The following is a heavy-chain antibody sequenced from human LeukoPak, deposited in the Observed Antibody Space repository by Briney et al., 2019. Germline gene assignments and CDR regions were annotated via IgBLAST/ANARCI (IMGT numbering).Heavy chain of an antibody. Sequence: PSETLSLTCTVSGGSITSGGYYWSWIRQLPGKDLEWIGYIYYSGTTSYNPSLKSRLTISLDTSENQFSLKLSSVTAADTAVYYCARDGEYNWNYVPDYWGQGTLVTVSS. V-gene: IGHV4-31*03. J-gene: IGHJ4*02. CDR1: GGSITSGGYY. CDR2: IYYSGTT. D-gene: IGHD1-7*01. CDR3: ARDGEYNWNYVPDY.